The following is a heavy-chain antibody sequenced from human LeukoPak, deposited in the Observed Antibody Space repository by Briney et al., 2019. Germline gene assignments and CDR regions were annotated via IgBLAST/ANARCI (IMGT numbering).Heavy chain of an antibody. CDR1: GFTFTTYA. Sequence: GGSLRLSCAASGFTFTTYAMNSVRQAPGKGLECVSAISNSGGSTYYAHSVKGRFTISRDKSKNTLYLQMNSLRAEDTAIYYCAKDIHGDYGGVDYWGQGTLVTVSS. CDR2: ISNSGGST. D-gene: IGHD4-17*01. V-gene: IGHV3-23*01. CDR3: AKDIHGDYGGVDY. J-gene: IGHJ4*02.